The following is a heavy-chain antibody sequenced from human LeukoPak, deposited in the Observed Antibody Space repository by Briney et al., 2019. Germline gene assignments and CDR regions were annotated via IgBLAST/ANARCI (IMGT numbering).Heavy chain of an antibody. CDR1: GYSFTRYW. CDR2: IYPGDSDT. D-gene: IGHD1-20*01. V-gene: IGHV5-51*01. CDR3: ARLQYNWNDRSYYFDY. J-gene: IGHJ4*02. Sequence: GESMKISCTGSGYSFTRYWIGWVRQMPGKGLGWVGIIYPGDSDTSYRPSFQGQASISADKSIRTAYLQWSILKASATAMYYGARLQYNWNDRSYYFDYWGQGTLVTVSS.